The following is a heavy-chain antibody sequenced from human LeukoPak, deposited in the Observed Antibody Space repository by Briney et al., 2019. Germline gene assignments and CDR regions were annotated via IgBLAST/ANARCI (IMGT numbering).Heavy chain of an antibody. CDR1: GGTFISYA. Sequence: GASVKVSCKASGGTFISYAISWVRQAPGQGLEWMGGIIPIFGTANYAQKFQGRVTITADESTSTAYMELSSLRSEDTAVYYCARGDLYYYDSSGYYPEPTFFDYWGQGTLVTVSS. CDR3: ARGDLYYYDSSGYYPEPTFFDY. V-gene: IGHV1-69*13. D-gene: IGHD3-22*01. CDR2: IIPIFGTA. J-gene: IGHJ4*02.